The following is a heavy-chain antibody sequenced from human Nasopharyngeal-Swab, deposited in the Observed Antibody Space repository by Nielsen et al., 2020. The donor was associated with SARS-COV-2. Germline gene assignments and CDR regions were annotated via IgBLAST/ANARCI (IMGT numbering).Heavy chain of an antibody. J-gene: IGHJ4*02. CDR2: ISAYNGNT. V-gene: IGHV1-18*01. Sequence: ASVKVSCKASDYTFTSYGISWVRQAPGQGLEWMGWISAYNGNTNYAQNLQGRVTMTTDTSTSTAYMELRSLRSDVTAVYYCARDYYGSGSYRYFDYWGQGTLVTVSS. D-gene: IGHD3-10*01. CDR3: ARDYYGSGSYRYFDY. CDR1: DYTFTSYG.